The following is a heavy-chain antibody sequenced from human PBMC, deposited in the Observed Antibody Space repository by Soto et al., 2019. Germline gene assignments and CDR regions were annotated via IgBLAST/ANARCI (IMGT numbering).Heavy chain of an antibody. Sequence: QVQLVESGGGVVQPGRSLRLSCAVSGFTFTSYGMHWVRQAPGKGLEWVALIWYDGIKKFYADSVKGRFTISRDNSQNILYLQLNSLRAEDTAVYYCARPDLSGSYYRPFVDQWGQGTLVTVSP. CDR2: IWYDGIKK. D-gene: IGHD3-10*01. V-gene: IGHV3-33*08. CDR3: ARPDLSGSYYRPFVDQ. J-gene: IGHJ5*02. CDR1: GFTFTSYG.